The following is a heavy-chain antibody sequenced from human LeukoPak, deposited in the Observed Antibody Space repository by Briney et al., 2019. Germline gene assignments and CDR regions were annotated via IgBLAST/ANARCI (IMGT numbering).Heavy chain of an antibody. D-gene: IGHD3-10*01. Sequence: GASVTVSCKASGYNFNDYFIHWVRQAPGQGLEWMGRIIPIFGTANYAQKSQGRVTITADKSTSTAYMELSSLRSEDTAVYYCARVGVGESSDYYYYYYMDVWGKGTTVTVSS. V-gene: IGHV1-69*06. CDR1: GYNFNDYF. J-gene: IGHJ6*03. CDR2: IIPIFGTA. CDR3: ARVGVGESSDYYYYYYMDV.